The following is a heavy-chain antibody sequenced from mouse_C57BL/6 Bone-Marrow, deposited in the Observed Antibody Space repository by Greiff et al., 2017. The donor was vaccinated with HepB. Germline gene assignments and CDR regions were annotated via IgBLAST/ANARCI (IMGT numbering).Heavy chain of an antibody. Sequence: VQLKQSGPVLVKPGASVKMSCKASGYTFTDYYMNWVKQSHGKSLEWIGVINPYNGGTSYNQKFKGKATLTVDKSSSTAYMELNSLTSEDSAVYYCARRIFTPVAGKNYFDYWGQGTTLTVSS. V-gene: IGHV1-19*01. CDR1: GYTFTDYY. D-gene: IGHD1-1*01. J-gene: IGHJ2*01. CDR3: ARRIFTPVAGKNYFDY. CDR2: INPYNGGT.